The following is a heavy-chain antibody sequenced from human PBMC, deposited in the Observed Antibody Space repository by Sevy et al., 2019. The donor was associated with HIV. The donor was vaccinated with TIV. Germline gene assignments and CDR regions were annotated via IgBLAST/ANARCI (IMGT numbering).Heavy chain of an antibody. J-gene: IGHJ4*02. CDR1: GFTFSDHY. CDR2: TRNKAKSYTT. D-gene: IGHD1-26*01. V-gene: IGHV3-72*01. CDR3: GRGAGDLPHFEN. Sequence: GGSLRLSCAASGFTFSDHYMDWVRQAPGKGLEWVGRTRNKAKSYTTEYAASVKGRFTISRDGSENSMDLQMNSLETGDTAVDYWGRGAGDLPHFENWGPGILVTVSS.